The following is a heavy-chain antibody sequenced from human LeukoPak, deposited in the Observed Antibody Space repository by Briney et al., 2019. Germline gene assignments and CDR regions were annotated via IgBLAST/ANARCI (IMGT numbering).Heavy chain of an antibody. D-gene: IGHD3-10*01. CDR3: ASSLGRYYGSGSYYNAPFDY. Sequence: GGSLRLSCAASGFTFGSYAMHWVRQAPGKGLEWVAVISYDGSNKYYADSVKGRFTISRDNSKNTLYLQMNSLRAEDTAVYYCASSLGRYYGSGSYYNAPFDYWGQGTLVTVSS. CDR1: GFTFGSYA. CDR2: ISYDGSNK. V-gene: IGHV3-30*04. J-gene: IGHJ4*02.